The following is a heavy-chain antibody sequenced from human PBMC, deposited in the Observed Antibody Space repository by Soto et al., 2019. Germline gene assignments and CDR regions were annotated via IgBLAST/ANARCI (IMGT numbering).Heavy chain of an antibody. Sequence: PSETLSLTCTVSGGSISSYYWSWIRQPPGKGLEWIGFIYYSGSTNSNPSLKSRATISVDTSKNQFSLKLSSVTAADTAQYYCARTPNIHYYYYMDVWGKGTTVTVSS. J-gene: IGHJ6*03. CDR2: IYYSGST. V-gene: IGHV4-59*08. CDR1: GGSISSYY. CDR3: ARTPNIHYYYYMDV. D-gene: IGHD2-15*01.